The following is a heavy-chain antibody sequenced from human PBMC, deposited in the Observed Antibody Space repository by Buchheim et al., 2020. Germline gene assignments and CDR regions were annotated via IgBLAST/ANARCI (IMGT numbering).Heavy chain of an antibody. CDR2: FSGTGTTI. D-gene: IGHD2/OR15-2a*01. CDR1: GFRLSDYE. V-gene: IGHV3-48*03. J-gene: IGHJ4*02. Sequence: EVQLVESGGGLVQPGGSLRLSCATSGFRLSDYEMNWVRQAPGKGLEWLSYFSGTGTTIYYADSVRGRFTMSRDTAKSSVSLQLNSLRVEDTAVYYCARGGGLLSHWGQGIL. CDR3: ARGGGLLSH.